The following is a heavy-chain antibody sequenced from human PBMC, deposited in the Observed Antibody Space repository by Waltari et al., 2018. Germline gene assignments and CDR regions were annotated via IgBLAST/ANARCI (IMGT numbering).Heavy chain of an antibody. J-gene: IGHJ6*02. Sequence: QVQLVQSGAEVKKPGASVKVSCKVSGYTLTELSMHWVRQAPGTGLEWMGGFDPEDGETIYAQKFQGRVTMTEDTSTDTAYMELSSLRSEDTAVYYCATPTTMVRGVPYYYYGMDVWGQGTTVTVSS. CDR1: GYTLTELS. V-gene: IGHV1-24*01. CDR3: ATPTTMVRGVPYYYYGMDV. D-gene: IGHD3-10*01. CDR2: FDPEDGET.